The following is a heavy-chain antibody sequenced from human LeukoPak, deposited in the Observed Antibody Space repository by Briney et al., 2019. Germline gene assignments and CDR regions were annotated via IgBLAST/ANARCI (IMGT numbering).Heavy chain of an antibody. J-gene: IGHJ4*02. D-gene: IGHD3-22*01. CDR3: ARVKKGYYDSSGYFDY. CDR1: GVTFSSYW. Sequence: PGGSLRLSCAASGVTFSSYWMSWVRQAPGKGLEWVANIKQDGSEKYYVDSVKGRFTISRDNAKDSLYLQMNSLRAEDTAVYYCARVKKGYYDSSGYFDYWGQGTLVTVSS. V-gene: IGHV3-7*01. CDR2: IKQDGSEK.